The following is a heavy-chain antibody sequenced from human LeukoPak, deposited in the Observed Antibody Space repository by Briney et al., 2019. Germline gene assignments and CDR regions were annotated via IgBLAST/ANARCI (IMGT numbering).Heavy chain of an antibody. CDR2: INPNSGGT. Sequence: ASVKVSCKASGYTFTGYYMHWVRQAPGQGLEWMGRINPNSGGTNYAQKFQGRVTMTRDTSISTAYMELSRLRSDDTAVYYCASRITYSYGFGYWGQGTLVTVSS. CDR3: ASRITYSYGFGY. D-gene: IGHD5-18*01. J-gene: IGHJ4*02. CDR1: GYTFTGYY. V-gene: IGHV1-2*06.